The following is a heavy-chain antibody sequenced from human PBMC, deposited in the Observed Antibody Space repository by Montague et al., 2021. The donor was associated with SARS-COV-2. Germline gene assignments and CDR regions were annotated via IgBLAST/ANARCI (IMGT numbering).Heavy chain of an antibody. CDR3: ARKMDSSFDV. V-gene: IGHV6-1*01. CDR1: GASLSNDSLS. CDR2: TYYGSKWYN. D-gene: IGHD2-2*03. Sequence: VSPGASLSNDSLSWHWIRQSPSRGLEWLASTYYGSKWYNDSAPSVSGRATVKPDTSRNQFSLHLDSVTPEDTALYFCARKMDSSFDVWGKGTMVIVSS. J-gene: IGHJ3*01.